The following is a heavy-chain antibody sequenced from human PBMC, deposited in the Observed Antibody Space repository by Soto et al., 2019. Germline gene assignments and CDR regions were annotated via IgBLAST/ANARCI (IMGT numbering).Heavy chain of an antibody. D-gene: IGHD3-22*01. CDR1: GGSISSYY. CDR3: ERGEYYYDSSGYLSP. J-gene: IGHJ5*02. Sequence: SETLSLTCTVSGGSISSYYWSWVRQPPGKGLEWIGYIYYSGSTNYNPSLKSRVTISVDTSKNQFSLKLSSVTAADTAVYYCERGEYYYDSSGYLSPWGQGTLVTVSS. V-gene: IGHV4-59*01. CDR2: IYYSGST.